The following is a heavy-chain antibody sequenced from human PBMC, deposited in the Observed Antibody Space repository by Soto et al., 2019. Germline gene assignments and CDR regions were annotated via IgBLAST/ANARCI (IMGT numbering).Heavy chain of an antibody. J-gene: IGHJ4*02. Sequence: ESGGGLVQPGGSLSFSCAASGFTFSDHYMAWVRQAPGTGLAWVGRTRNKANRSTTEYAASVKGRFTISSAYSKNSLFLQMTGQTAEDAVVYCCARSGYFTNGGYHVDYWGQGTLVTVSS. V-gene: IGHV3-72*01. CDR3: ARSGYFTNGGYHVDY. D-gene: IGHD2-8*01. CDR2: TRNKANRSTT. CDR1: GFTFSDHY.